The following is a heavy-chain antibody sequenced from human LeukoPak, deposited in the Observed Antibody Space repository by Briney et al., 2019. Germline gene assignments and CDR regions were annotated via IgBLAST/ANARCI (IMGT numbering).Heavy chain of an antibody. CDR1: GFTFSPYP. J-gene: IGHJ4*02. CDR2: ISGPSDTI. Sequence: GGSLRLSCAASGFTFSPYPMNWVRQAPGKGLEWVSYISGPSDTIHYADSVKGRFTISRDNAKNTLYLQMNSLRAEDTAVYYCVRDLILVWTPGDDFDYWGQGTLVTVSS. CDR3: VRDLILVWTPGDDFDY. V-gene: IGHV3-48*04. D-gene: IGHD2-8*01.